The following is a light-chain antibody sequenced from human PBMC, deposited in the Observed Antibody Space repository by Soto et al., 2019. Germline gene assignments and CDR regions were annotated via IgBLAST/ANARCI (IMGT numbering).Light chain of an antibody. J-gene: IGKJ5*01. Sequence: EIVLTQSPGTLSLSPEERATLSCRASQSIGSSYLAWYQQKPAQAPRLLIYGASTRATGIPDRLSGSGSGTDFTLTINRVAPEDFAVYYCQQYVSLPITFGQGTRLEIK. CDR3: QQYVSLPIT. CDR2: GAS. V-gene: IGKV3-20*01. CDR1: QSIGSSY.